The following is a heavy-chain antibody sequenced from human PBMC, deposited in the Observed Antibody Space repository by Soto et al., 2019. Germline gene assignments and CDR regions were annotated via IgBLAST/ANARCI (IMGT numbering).Heavy chain of an antibody. Sequence: QVQLVQSGAEVKKPGASVKVSCKASGYTFTSYGISWVRQAPGQGLEWMGWISAYNGNTNYAQKLQGRVTMTTDTSTSTAYMELRSLRPDDTAVYYCARDREMTGIKGYYYYGMDVWGQGTTVTVSS. CDR3: ARDREMTGIKGYYYYGMDV. J-gene: IGHJ6*02. CDR2: ISAYNGNT. D-gene: IGHD3-10*01. V-gene: IGHV1-18*04. CDR1: GYTFTSYG.